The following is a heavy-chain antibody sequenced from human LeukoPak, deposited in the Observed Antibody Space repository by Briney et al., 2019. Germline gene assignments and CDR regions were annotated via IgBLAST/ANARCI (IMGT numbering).Heavy chain of an antibody. J-gene: IGHJ4*02. V-gene: IGHV3-21*01. CDR3: ATGVWVTVRPFDY. Sequence: AGGSLRLSCAASGFTFSSYSMNWVRQAPGKGLEWVSSISSSSSYIYYADSVKGRITISRDNAKNSLYLQMNSLRAEDTAVYYCATGVWVTVRPFDYWGQGTLVTVSS. D-gene: IGHD4-17*01. CDR1: GFTFSSYS. CDR2: ISSSSSYI.